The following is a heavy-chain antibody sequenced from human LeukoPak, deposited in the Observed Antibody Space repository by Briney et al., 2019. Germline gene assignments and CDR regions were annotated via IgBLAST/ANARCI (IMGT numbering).Heavy chain of an antibody. V-gene: IGHV3-21*01. Sequence: PGGSLRLSCAASGFTFSSYSMNWVRQAPGKGLEWVSSISSSSSYIYYADSVKGRFTISRDNAKNSLYLQMNSLRAEDTAVYYCARVHPPFNYYDSSGYYMGAFDIWGQGTMVTVSS. CDR2: ISSSSSYI. J-gene: IGHJ3*02. CDR1: GFTFSSYS. CDR3: ARVHPPFNYYDSSGYYMGAFDI. D-gene: IGHD3-22*01.